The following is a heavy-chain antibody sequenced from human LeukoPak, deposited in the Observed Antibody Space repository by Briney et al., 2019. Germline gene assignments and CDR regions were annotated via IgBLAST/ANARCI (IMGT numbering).Heavy chain of an antibody. Sequence: GRSLRLSCTASGFTSGFTFGDYAMSWVREAPGKGLEWVGFIRTKAYGGTTEYAASVKGRFTISRDGSKSIAYLQMNSPKTEDTAVYYCTRTYYDSSGYLFDYWGQGTLVTVSS. V-gene: IGHV3-49*04. CDR1: GFTSGFTFGDYA. CDR3: TRTYYDSSGYLFDY. J-gene: IGHJ4*02. D-gene: IGHD3-22*01. CDR2: IRTKAYGGTT.